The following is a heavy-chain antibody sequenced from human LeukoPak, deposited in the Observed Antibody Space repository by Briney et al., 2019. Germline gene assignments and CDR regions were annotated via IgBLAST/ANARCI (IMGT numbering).Heavy chain of an antibody. V-gene: IGHV3-7*01. D-gene: IGHD5-12*01. J-gene: IGHJ6*03. CDR2: IKQDGSEK. CDR1: GFTFSSYG. CDR3: ARDEIVATTKANYYYYMDV. Sequence: GSSLRLSCVASGFTFSSYGLHWVRQAPGKGLEWVANIKQDGSEKYYVDSVKGRFTISRDNAKNSLYLQMNSLRAEDTAVYYCARDEIVATTKANYYYYMDVWGKGTTVTISS.